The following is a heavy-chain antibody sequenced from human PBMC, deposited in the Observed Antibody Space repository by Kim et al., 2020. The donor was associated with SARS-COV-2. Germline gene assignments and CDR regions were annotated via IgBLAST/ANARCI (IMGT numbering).Heavy chain of an antibody. J-gene: IGHJ6*02. D-gene: IGHD5-18*01. CDR1: GFTFSSYA. V-gene: IGHV3-23*01. CDR3: AKDGNGYSYGRIPYYYYGMDV. CDR2: ISGSGGST. Sequence: GGSLRLSCAASGFTFSSYAMSWVRQAPGKGLEWVSAISGSGGSTYYADSVKGRFTISRDNSKNTLYLQMNSLRAEDTAVYYCAKDGNGYSYGRIPYYYYGMDVWGQGTTVTVSS.